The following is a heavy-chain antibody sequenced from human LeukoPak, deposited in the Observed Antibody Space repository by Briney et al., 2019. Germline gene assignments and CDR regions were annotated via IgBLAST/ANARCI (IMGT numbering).Heavy chain of an antibody. J-gene: IGHJ4*02. V-gene: IGHV1-8*01. Sequence: ASVKVSCKASGYTFTSYDINWVRQATGQGLEWMGWMNPNSGNTGYAQKFQGRVTITRNTSISTAYMELSSLRSEDTAVYYCARDSSGWYYFDYWGQGTLVTVSS. CDR2: MNPNSGNT. D-gene: IGHD6-19*01. CDR1: GYTFTSYD. CDR3: ARDSSGWYYFDY.